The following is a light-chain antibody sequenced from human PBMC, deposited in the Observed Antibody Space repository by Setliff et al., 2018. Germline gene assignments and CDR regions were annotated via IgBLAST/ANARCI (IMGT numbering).Light chain of an antibody. V-gene: IGLV2-8*01. CDR2: QVN. CDR1: SRDVGGYNF. CDR3: LSYAGSGTYV. Sequence: QSALTQPPSASGSPGQSVTISCTGTSRDVGGYNFVSWYQQHPGKAPKILIYQVNQRPSGVSDRFSGSKSGNTASLTISGLQAEDEADYYCLSYAGSGTYVFGSGTKVTVL. J-gene: IGLJ1*01.